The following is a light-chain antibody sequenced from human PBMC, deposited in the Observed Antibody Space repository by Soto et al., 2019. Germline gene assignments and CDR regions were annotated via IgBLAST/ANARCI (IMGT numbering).Light chain of an antibody. CDR2: VNS. Sequence: QAVVTQPPSVSGAPGQRVTISCTGTNSNIGAGYDVHWYRQLPGTAPKLLIYVNSNRPSGVSDRFSGSKSGSSASLAITGLQAEDEADYYCQSFDSSLSGSVFGGGTKLTVL. CDR1: NSNIGAGYD. CDR3: QSFDSSLSGSV. V-gene: IGLV1-40*01. J-gene: IGLJ3*02.